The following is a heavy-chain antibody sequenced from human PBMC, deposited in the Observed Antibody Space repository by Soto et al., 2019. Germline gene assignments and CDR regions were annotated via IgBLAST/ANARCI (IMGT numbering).Heavy chain of an antibody. V-gene: IGHV3-7*01. Sequence: GGSLRLSCAASGFTFSTYWMDWVRQTPGKGLEWVANINQDGSEKNYVDSVKGRFTISRDNAGNSLYLQMSRLTAEDLALYYCSRSLNSWGQGGLVTVSS. CDR2: INQDGSEK. CDR1: GFTFSTYW. D-gene: IGHD1-20*01. CDR3: SRSLNS. J-gene: IGHJ1*01.